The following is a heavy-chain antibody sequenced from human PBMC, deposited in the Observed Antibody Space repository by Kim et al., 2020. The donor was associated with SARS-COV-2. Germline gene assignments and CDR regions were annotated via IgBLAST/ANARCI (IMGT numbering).Heavy chain of an antibody. CDR2: IYYSGST. CDR3: ASPVLLKIQDAFDI. CDR1: GGSISSSSYY. Sequence: SETLSLTCTVSGGSISSSSYYWGWIRQPPGKGLEWIGSIYYSGSTYYNPSLKSRVTISVDTSKNQFSLKLSSVTAADTAVYYCASPVLLKIQDAFDIWGQGTMVTVSS. J-gene: IGHJ3*02. V-gene: IGHV4-39*01. D-gene: IGHD3-10*01.